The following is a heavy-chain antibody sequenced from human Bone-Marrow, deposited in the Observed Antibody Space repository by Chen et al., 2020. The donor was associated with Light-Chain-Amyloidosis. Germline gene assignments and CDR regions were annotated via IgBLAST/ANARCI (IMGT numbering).Heavy chain of an antibody. J-gene: IGHJ4*02. Sequence: EVQLEQSGPEVKKPGESLKISCKGSGYTFPNYWIGWVRQMPGKGLEWMGVIYPDFSDARSRTPFVGQATISPVQSIPPAYLHWGSRKAPDTAMYYWATRRDGYNFDYWGQGTLVTVSS. CDR1: GYTFPNYW. D-gene: IGHD5-18*01. V-gene: IGHV5-51*01. CDR3: ATRRDGYNFDY. CDR2: IYPDFSDA.